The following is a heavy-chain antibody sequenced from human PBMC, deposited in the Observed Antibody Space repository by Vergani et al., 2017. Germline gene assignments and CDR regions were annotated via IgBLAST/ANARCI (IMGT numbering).Heavy chain of an antibody. V-gene: IGHV4-61*02. CDR1: GGSISSGSYY. J-gene: IGHJ4*02. CDR2: IYTSGST. D-gene: IGHD3-10*01. Sequence: QVQLQESGPGLVKPSQTLSLTCTVSGGSISSGSYYWSWIRQPAGKGLEWIGRIYTSGSTNYNPSLKSRVTISVDTSKNQFSLKLSCVTAADTAVYYCARARVLWCGELLLDYWGQGTLVTVSS. CDR3: ARARVLWCGELLLDY.